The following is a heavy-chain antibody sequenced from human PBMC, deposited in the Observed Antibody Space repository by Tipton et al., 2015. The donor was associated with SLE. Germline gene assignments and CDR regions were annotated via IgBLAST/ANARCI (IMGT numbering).Heavy chain of an antibody. CDR1: GGSISGDY. J-gene: IGHJ2*01. V-gene: IGHV4-34*01. CDR2: ISDSEIT. CDR3: VRGQEDWYFDV. Sequence: TLSLTCAVYGGSISGDYWSWIRQPPGKGLEWIGEISDSEITDYNPSLKSRVNISADTSKNQFSLRLTSVTAADTAVYFCVRGQEDWYFDVWGRGTLVTVSS.